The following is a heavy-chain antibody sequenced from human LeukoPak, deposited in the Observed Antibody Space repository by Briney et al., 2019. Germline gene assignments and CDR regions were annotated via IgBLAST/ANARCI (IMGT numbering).Heavy chain of an antibody. Sequence: PGGSLRLSCAASGFTFSSYAMSWVRQAPGKGLEWVSAISGSGGSTYYADSVKGRFTISRDNSKNTLYLQINSLRAEDTAVYYCAKDLGSWSYYFDYWGQGTLVTVSS. CDR2: ISGSGGST. CDR3: AKDLGSWSYYFDY. V-gene: IGHV3-23*01. J-gene: IGHJ4*02. CDR1: GFTFSSYA. D-gene: IGHD6-13*01.